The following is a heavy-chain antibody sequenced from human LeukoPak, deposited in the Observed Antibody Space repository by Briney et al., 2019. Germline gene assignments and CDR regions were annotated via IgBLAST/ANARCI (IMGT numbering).Heavy chain of an antibody. CDR2: MNPNSGNT. V-gene: IGHV1-8*01. D-gene: IGHD3-10*01. Sequence: ASVKVSCKASGHTFTSYDINWVRQATGQGLEWMGWMNPNSGNTGYAQKFQGRVTMTRNTSISTAYMELSSLRSEDTAVYYCARACYGSGSYYSWFDPWGQGTLVTVSS. J-gene: IGHJ5*02. CDR3: ARACYGSGSYYSWFDP. CDR1: GHTFTSYD.